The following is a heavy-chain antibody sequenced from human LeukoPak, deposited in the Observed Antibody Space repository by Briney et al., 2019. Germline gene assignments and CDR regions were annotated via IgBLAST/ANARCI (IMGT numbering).Heavy chain of an antibody. CDR3: ARDGPDRTPNCSGGSCYSGPKRAFYFYGMDV. Sequence: ASVKVSCKASGYTFTKYYMHWLRQAPGQGLEWMGVINPSGGTTSYAQKFQGRVTMTRDTSTSTVYMELSSLRSEDTAVYYCARDGPDRTPNCSGGSCYSGPKRAFYFYGMDVWGQGTTVTVSS. J-gene: IGHJ6*02. D-gene: IGHD2-15*01. CDR2: INPSGGTT. V-gene: IGHV1-46*01. CDR1: GYTFTKYY.